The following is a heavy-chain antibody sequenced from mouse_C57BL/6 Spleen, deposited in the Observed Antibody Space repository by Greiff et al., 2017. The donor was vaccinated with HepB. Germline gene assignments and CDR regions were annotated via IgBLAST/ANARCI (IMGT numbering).Heavy chain of an antibody. CDR2: IDPEDGDT. D-gene: IGHD2-12*01. CDR3: TTWVLLYAMDY. V-gene: IGHV14-1*01. J-gene: IGHJ4*01. Sequence: EVHLVESGAELVRPGASVKLSCTASGFNITDYYMHWVKQRPEQGLEWIGRIDPEDGDTEYAPKFQGKATMTADTASITAYLQLSSLTSEDTAVYYCTTWVLLYAMDYWGQGTSVTVSS. CDR1: GFNITDYY.